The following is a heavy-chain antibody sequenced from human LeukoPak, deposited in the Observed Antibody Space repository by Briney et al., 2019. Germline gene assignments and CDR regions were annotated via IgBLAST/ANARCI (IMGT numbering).Heavy chain of an antibody. CDR3: VKDYNYVIDY. D-gene: IGHD5-24*01. CDR1: GYTFTSYG. J-gene: IGHJ4*02. CDR2: ISAYNGNT. V-gene: IGHV1-18*01. Sequence: ASVKVSCKASGYTFTSYGISWVRQAPGQGLEWMGWISAYNGNTNYAQKLQGRVTMTTDTSTTTAYMELRSLRSDDTAVYYCVKDYNYVIDYWGQGTLVTVSS.